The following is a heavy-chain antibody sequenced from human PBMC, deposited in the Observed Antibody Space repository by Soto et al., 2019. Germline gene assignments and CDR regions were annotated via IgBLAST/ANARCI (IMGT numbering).Heavy chain of an antibody. CDR2: IIPIPGIA. Sequence: SVKVSCKASGGTFSSYTISWVRQAPGQGLEWMGRIIPIPGIANYAQKFQGRVTITADKSTSTAYMELSSLRSEDTAVYYCARDSLMIVVDASETNFDYWGQGTLVTVSS. CDR3: ARDSLMIVVDASETNFDY. J-gene: IGHJ4*02. V-gene: IGHV1-69*04. D-gene: IGHD3-22*01. CDR1: GGTFSSYT.